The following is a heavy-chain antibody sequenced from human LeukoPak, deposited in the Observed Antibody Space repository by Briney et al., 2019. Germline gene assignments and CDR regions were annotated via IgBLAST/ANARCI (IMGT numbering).Heavy chain of an antibody. CDR2: INHSGST. V-gene: IGHV4-34*01. CDR3: ARRRGAAYFDY. Sequence: SETLSLTCAVYGGSFSGYYWSWIRQPPGKGLEWIGEINHSGSTNYNPSLRSRVTISVDTSKNQFSLKLSSVTAADTAVYYCARRRGAAYFDYWGQGTLVTVSS. D-gene: IGHD2-15*01. J-gene: IGHJ4*02. CDR1: GGSFSGYY.